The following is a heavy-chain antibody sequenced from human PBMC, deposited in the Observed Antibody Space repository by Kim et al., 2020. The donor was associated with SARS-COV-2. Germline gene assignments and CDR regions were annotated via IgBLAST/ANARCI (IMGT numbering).Heavy chain of an antibody. CDR3: AREWMVTTFVYYGMDV. D-gene: IGHD4-17*01. J-gene: IGHJ6*02. V-gene: IGHV4-30-2*04. Sequence: SLKGRVTISLDTSNNQFSLKLSSVTAADTAMYYCAREWMVTTFVYYGMDVWGQGTTVTVSS.